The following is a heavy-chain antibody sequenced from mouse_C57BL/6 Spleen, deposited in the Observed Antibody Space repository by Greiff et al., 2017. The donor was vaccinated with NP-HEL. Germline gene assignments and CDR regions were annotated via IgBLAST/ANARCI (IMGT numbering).Heavy chain of an antibody. D-gene: IGHD2-4*01. CDR3: ASLYDYDGFFFAY. V-gene: IGHV14-3*01. CDR2: IDPANGNT. Sequence: EVQLVESVAELVRPGASVKLSCTASGFNIKNTYMHWVKQRPEQGLEWIGRIDPANGNTKYAPKFQGKATITADTSSNTAYLQLSSLTSEDTAIYYCASLYDYDGFFFAYWGQGTLVTVSA. J-gene: IGHJ3*01. CDR1: GFNIKNTY.